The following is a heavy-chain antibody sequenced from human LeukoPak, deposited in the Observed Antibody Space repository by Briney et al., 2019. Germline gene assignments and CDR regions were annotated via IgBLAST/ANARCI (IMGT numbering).Heavy chain of an antibody. CDR1: GGSISSYY. CDR3: ARRRDDSSSWYVDA. CDR2: IYYSGST. D-gene: IGHD6-13*01. Sequence: SETLSLTCTVSGGSISSYYWSRIRQPPGKGLEWIGYIYYSGSTNCDPSLKSRVTISVDTSKNQFSLKLSSVTAADTAVYYCARRRDDSSSWYVDAWGQGTLVTVSS. V-gene: IGHV4-59*08. J-gene: IGHJ5*02.